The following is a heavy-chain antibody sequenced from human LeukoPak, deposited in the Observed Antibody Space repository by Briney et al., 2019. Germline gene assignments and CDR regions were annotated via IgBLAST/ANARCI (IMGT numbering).Heavy chain of an antibody. D-gene: IGHD5-24*01. Sequence: ASVKVSCKASDYTFTSYGISWVRQAPGQGLEWMGWINPNSGGTNYAQKFQGWVTMTRDTSISTAYMELGRLRSDDTAVYYCARAGTVEMTPLDYWGQGTLVTVSS. CDR3: ARAGTVEMTPLDY. V-gene: IGHV1-2*04. J-gene: IGHJ4*02. CDR2: INPNSGGT. CDR1: DYTFTSYG.